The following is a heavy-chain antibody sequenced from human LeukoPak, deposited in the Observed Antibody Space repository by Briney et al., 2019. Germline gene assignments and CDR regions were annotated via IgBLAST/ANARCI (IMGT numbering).Heavy chain of an antibody. CDR3: ARVSDYYYGMDV. J-gene: IGHJ6*02. Sequence: SETLSLTSTVSGGSISSYYWSWIRQPPGKGLEWIGYIYYSGSTNYNPSLKSRVTISVDTSKNQFSLKLSSVTAADTAVYYCARVSDYYYGMDVWGQGTTVTVSS. CDR1: GGSISSYY. CDR2: IYYSGST. V-gene: IGHV4-59*01.